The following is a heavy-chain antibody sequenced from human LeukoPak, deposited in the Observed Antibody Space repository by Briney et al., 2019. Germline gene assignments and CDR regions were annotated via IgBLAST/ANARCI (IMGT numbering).Heavy chain of an antibody. D-gene: IGHD6-19*01. CDR1: GFTLSSHA. Sequence: PGGSLRLSCAASGFTLSSHAMSWVRQAPGRGLEWVSGISVIGGSTYYADSVKGRFTISRDNSKNTLYLQMNSLRAEDTAVYYCANRRGSGFDYWGQGTLVTVSS. J-gene: IGHJ4*02. CDR2: ISVIGGST. V-gene: IGHV3-23*01. CDR3: ANRRGSGFDY.